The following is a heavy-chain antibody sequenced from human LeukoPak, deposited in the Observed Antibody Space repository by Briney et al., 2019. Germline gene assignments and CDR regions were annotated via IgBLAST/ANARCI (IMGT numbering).Heavy chain of an antibody. CDR1: GFTFSDYY. J-gene: IGHJ4*02. CDR2: ISSSGSTI. Sequence: GGSLRLSCAASGFTFSDYYMSWIRQAPGKGLEWVSYISSSGSTIYYADSMKGRFTISRDNARNSLYLQMNSLRAEDTAVYYCARDYYDSSGYPYFDYWGQGTLVTVSS. D-gene: IGHD3-22*01. CDR3: ARDYYDSSGYPYFDY. V-gene: IGHV3-11*04.